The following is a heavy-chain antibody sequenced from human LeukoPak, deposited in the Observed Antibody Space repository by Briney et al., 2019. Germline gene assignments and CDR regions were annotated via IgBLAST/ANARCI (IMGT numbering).Heavy chain of an antibody. V-gene: IGHV3-9*01. CDR3: IKDMGFDLLKDAFHI. Sequence: PGGSLRLSCVGSGFSLDDYAMHWVRQVPGKGLEWVSSISWDSGNAAYADSVKGRSTISRDNAKNSLYLQMNSLRPEDTAFYYCIKDMGFDLLKDAFHIWGQGTLVTVSS. J-gene: IGHJ3*02. CDR2: ISWDSGNA. CDR1: GFSLDDYA. D-gene: IGHD3-9*01.